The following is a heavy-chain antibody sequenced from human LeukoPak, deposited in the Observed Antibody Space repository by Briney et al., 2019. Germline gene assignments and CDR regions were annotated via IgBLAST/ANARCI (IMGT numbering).Heavy chain of an antibody. V-gene: IGHV4-34*01. J-gene: IGHJ6*03. CDR3: ARFCSSTSWYYYYYMDV. D-gene: IGHD2-2*01. CDR1: GGSFSGYY. Sequence: SETLSLTCAVYGGSFSGYYWSWIRQPPGKGLEWIGEINHSGSTNYNPSLKSRVTISVDTSKNQFSLKLSSVTAADTAVYYCARFCSSTSWYYYYYMDVWGKGTTVTVSS. CDR2: INHSGST.